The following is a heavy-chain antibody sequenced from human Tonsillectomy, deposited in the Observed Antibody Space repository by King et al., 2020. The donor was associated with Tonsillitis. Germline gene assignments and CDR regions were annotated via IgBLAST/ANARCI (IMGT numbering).Heavy chain of an antibody. CDR2: INHSGNT. J-gene: IGHJ4*02. D-gene: IGHD1-26*01. CDR3: ARVSGSYGGGFDS. CDR1: GGPFSDYY. V-gene: IGHV4-34*01. Sequence: VQLQQWGAGLLKPSDTLSLTCAVYGGPFSDYYWSWIRQPPGKGLEWIGQINHSGNTNYNPSLKSRVTMSVDTSKNQVSVRLSSVTAADPAVYYCARVSGSYGGGFDSWGQGTLVTVSS.